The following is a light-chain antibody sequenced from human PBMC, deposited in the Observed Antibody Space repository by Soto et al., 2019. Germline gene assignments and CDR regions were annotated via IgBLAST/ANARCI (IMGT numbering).Light chain of an antibody. CDR1: QGITND. CDR2: ASY. Sequence: DIQMTQSPSSLSASVGDRVTITCRASQGITNDLGWYQQKPGKAPKRLIYASYTLESGVPSRFSGRGSGTEFTLTISSKQPEDLAAYSCLQHHSFPRTFGQGAKVEI. J-gene: IGKJ1*01. V-gene: IGKV1-17*01. CDR3: LQHHSFPRT.